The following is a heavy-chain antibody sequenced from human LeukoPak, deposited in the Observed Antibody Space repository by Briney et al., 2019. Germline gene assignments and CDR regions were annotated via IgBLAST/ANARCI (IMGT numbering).Heavy chain of an antibody. Sequence: GGSLRLSCAASGFTFSNYGIHWVRQVPGKGLEWLAFMRYGESDTHYTDSVKGRFTIPRDNSKNTLYLQMNSLRGDDTGIYYCAKGCSTVWSKWFDHWGQGTLVTVSS. CDR2: MRYGESDT. V-gene: IGHV3-30*02. J-gene: IGHJ5*02. D-gene: IGHD2-2*01. CDR3: AKGCSTVWSKWFDH. CDR1: GFTFSNYG.